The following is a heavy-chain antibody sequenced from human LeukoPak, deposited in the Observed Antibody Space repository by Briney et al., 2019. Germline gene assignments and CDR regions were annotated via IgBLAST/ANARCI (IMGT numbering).Heavy chain of an antibody. V-gene: IGHV6-1*01. CDR1: GDSVSSSSAA. CDR3: AREDSRLVLDY. D-gene: IGHD6-19*01. CDR2: TYYRSKWYN. Sequence: SQTLSLTCAISGDSVSSSSAAWNWITQSPARGLEWLRRTYYRSKWYNDYAVSVKSRITINPDTSKNQFSLQLNSVTPEDTAVYYCAREDSRLVLDYWGQGTLVTVSS. J-gene: IGHJ4*02.